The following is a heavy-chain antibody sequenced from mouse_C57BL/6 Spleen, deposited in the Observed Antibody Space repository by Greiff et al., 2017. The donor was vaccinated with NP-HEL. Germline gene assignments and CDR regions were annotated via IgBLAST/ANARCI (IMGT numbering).Heavy chain of an antibody. V-gene: IGHV5-17*01. CDR3: ARGFTTVVDYAMDY. CDR2: ISSGSSTI. Sequence: EVQVVESGGGLVKPGGSLKLSCAASGFTFSDYGMHWVRQAPEKGLEWVAYISSGSSTIYYADTVKGRFTISRDNAKNTLFLQMTSLRSEDTAMYYCARGFTTVVDYAMDYWGQGTSVTVSS. J-gene: IGHJ4*01. D-gene: IGHD1-1*01. CDR1: GFTFSDYG.